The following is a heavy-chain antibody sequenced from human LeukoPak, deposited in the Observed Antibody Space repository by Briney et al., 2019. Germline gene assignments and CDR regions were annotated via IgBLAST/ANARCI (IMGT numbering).Heavy chain of an antibody. V-gene: IGHV1-8*01. J-gene: IGHJ4*02. CDR1: GYTFTSYD. CDR3: ARPGEGYYDSSGYYAY. Sequence: ASVKVSCKASGYTFTSYDINWVRQATGQGLEWMGWMNPNSGNTGYAQKFQGRVTMTRNTSITTAYMELSSLRSEDTAVYYCARPGEGYYDSSGYYAYWGQGTLVTVSS. CDR2: MNPNSGNT. D-gene: IGHD3-22*01.